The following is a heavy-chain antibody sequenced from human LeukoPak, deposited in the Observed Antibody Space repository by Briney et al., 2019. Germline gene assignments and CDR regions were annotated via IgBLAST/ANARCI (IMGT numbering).Heavy chain of an antibody. CDR3: TRGDGYNWA. CDR1: GFTIGDYA. V-gene: IGHV3-49*04. D-gene: IGHD5-24*01. CDR2: IRSKAYGGTT. Sequence: PGGSLRLSCTASGFTIGDYAMSWVRQAPGKGLEWVGFIRSKAYGGTTEYAASVKGRFTISRDDSKSIAYLQMNSLKTEDTAVYYCTRGDGYNWAWGQGTLVTVSS. J-gene: IGHJ5*02.